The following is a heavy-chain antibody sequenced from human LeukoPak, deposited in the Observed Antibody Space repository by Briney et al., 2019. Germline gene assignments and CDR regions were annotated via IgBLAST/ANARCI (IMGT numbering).Heavy chain of an antibody. CDR3: ARQDQDFDY. CDR1: GGSISSYY. J-gene: IGHJ4*02. CDR2: IYYSGST. V-gene: IGHV4-59*08. Sequence: SETLSLTCTVSGGSISSYYWSWIRQPPGKGLEWIGYIYYSGSTNYNPSLKSRVTISVDTSKNQFSLKLGSVTAADTAVYYCARQDQDFDYWGQGTLVTVSS.